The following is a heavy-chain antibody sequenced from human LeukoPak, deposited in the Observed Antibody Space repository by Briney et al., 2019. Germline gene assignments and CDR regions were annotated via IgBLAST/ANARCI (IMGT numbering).Heavy chain of an antibody. CDR3: ARDPPTKYSSSWDDAFDI. CDR2: IIPIFGTA. V-gene: IGHV1-69*13. CDR1: GGTFSSYA. J-gene: IGHJ3*02. Sequence: SVKVSCKASGGTFSSYAISWVRQAPGQGLEWMGGIIPIFGTANYAQKFQGRVTITADESTSTAYMELSSLRSEDTAVYYCARDPPTKYSSSWDDAFDIWGQGTMVTVSS. D-gene: IGHD6-13*01.